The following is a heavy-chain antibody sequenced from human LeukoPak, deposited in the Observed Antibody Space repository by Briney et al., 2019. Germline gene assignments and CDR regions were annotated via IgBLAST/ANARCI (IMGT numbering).Heavy chain of an antibody. J-gene: IGHJ4*02. Sequence: GASVTVSYTASGYTFTGYYMHWVRQAPGQGLAWMGWIHPNSSDTNYAQKFQGRVTMTRDTSISTGYMELSRLRTDDTAVYYCARAGEMATIFAYWGQGTLVSVSS. CDR2: IHPNSSDT. CDR3: ARAGEMATIFAY. D-gene: IGHD5-24*01. V-gene: IGHV1-2*02. CDR1: GYTFTGYY.